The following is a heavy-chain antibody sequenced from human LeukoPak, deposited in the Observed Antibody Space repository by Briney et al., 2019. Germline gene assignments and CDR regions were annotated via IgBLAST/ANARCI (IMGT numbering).Heavy chain of an antibody. J-gene: IGHJ4*02. Sequence: GGSLRLSCAASGFTFSNAWMSWVRQAPGKGLEWVGRIKSKTDGGTTDYAAPVKGRFTISRDDSKNTLYLQMNSLKTEDTAVYYCTTDPTGMYSQMATTPGAPFDYWGQGTLVTVSS. D-gene: IGHD5-24*01. CDR1: GFTFSNAW. CDR3: TTDPTGMYSQMATTPGAPFDY. CDR2: IKSKTDGGTT. V-gene: IGHV3-15*01.